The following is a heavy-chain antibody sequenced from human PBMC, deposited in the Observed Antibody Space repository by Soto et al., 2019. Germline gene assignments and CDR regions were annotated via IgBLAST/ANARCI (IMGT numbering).Heavy chain of an antibody. CDR3: ARGGVGYCGGDCYSDY. J-gene: IGHJ4*02. Sequence: EVQLVESGGGLVQPGGSLRLSCAASGFTFSSYEMNWVRQAPGKGLEWVSYISSSGSTIYYADSVKGRFTISRDNAKNSLYLQLNRLRAEDTAVYYCARGGVGYCGGDCYSDYWGQGTLVTVSS. CDR2: ISSSGSTI. V-gene: IGHV3-48*03. D-gene: IGHD2-21*02. CDR1: GFTFSSYE.